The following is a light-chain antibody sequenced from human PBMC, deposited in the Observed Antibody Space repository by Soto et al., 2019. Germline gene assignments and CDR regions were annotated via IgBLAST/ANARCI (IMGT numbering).Light chain of an antibody. Sequence: SYELTQPPSVSVAPGETARISCGGNNIGSKGVHWYQQKPGQAPVLVIYSDTDLPPVIPERFSGSNSANMATLTISRVEAGEEADDYCQVWDSGSAHVLFGGGTKLTVL. CDR3: QVWDSGSAHVL. CDR1: NIGSKG. V-gene: IGLV3-21*01. J-gene: IGLJ2*01. CDR2: SDT.